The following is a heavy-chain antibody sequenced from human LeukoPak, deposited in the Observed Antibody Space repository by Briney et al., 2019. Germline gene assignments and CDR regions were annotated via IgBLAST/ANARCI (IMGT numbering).Heavy chain of an antibody. Sequence: PSETLSLTCTVSGGSISSYDWSRIRQPPGKGLEWVGYIYYGGSTNYNPSLKSRVTISVDTSKNQFSLKLSSVTAADTAVYFRARQVWYYDRSAFDIWGQGTMVTVSS. CDR1: GGSISSYD. V-gene: IGHV4-59*08. CDR3: ARQVWYYDRSAFDI. J-gene: IGHJ3*02. D-gene: IGHD3-22*01. CDR2: IYYGGST.